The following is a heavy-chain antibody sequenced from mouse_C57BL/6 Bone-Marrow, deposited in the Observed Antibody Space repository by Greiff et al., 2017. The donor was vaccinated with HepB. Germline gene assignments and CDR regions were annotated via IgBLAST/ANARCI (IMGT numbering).Heavy chain of an antibody. V-gene: IGHV14-4*01. Sequence: VQLKESGAELVRPGASVKLSCTASGFNIKDDYMHWVKQRPEQGLEWIGWIDPENGDTEYASKFQGKATITADTSSNTAYLQLSSLTSEDTAVYYCTTSYDYDRAWFAYWGQGTLVTVSA. D-gene: IGHD2-4*01. CDR1: GFNIKDDY. J-gene: IGHJ3*01. CDR2: IDPENGDT. CDR3: TTSYDYDRAWFAY.